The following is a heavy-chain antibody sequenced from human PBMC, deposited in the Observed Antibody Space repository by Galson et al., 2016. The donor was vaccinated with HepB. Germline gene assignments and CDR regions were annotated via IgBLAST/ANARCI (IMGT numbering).Heavy chain of an antibody. CDR1: GGSISSGGYY. CDR3: ARGGSGYWEPYYYYMDV. Sequence: TLSLTCPVSGGSISSGGYYWSWIRQHPGKGLEWIGYIYYSGRSYYNPSLKSRLTISVDTSKNLFSLKLSSATAADTAVYYCARGGSGYWEPYYYYMDVWGKGTTVTVSS. D-gene: IGHD3-22*01. V-gene: IGHV4-31*03. J-gene: IGHJ6*03. CDR2: IYYSGRS.